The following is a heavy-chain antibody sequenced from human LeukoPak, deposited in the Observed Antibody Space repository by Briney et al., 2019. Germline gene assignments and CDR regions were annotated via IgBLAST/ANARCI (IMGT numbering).Heavy chain of an antibody. J-gene: IGHJ4*02. V-gene: IGHV4-59*11. CDR3: ATIKSGYPFGYFDF. Sequence: SETLSLTCTVSGVSITTHYWSWLRQPPGKELEWIAYMTDSETTKNNPSLKSRITLSAATSKNQSSLSLSSVTEADTAVYFCATIKSGYPFGYFDFWGQGILVTVSS. CDR1: GVSITTHY. D-gene: IGHD5-18*01. CDR2: MTDSETT.